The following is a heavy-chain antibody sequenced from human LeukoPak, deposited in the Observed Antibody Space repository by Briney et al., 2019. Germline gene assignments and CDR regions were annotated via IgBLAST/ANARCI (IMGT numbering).Heavy chain of an antibody. CDR1: GFTFSSYA. CDR2: ISGSGGST. Sequence: GGSLRLSCAASGFTFSSYAMSWVRQAPGKGLEWVSAISGSGGSTYYADSVKGRFTISRDNSKNTLYLQMNSLRAEDTAVYYCAKGPYYYDSSGPPNWFDPWGQGTLVTVSS. V-gene: IGHV3-23*01. J-gene: IGHJ5*02. CDR3: AKGPYYYDSSGPPNWFDP. D-gene: IGHD3-22*01.